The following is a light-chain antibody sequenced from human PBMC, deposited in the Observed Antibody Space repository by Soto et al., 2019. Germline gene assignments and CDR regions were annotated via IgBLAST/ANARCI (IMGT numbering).Light chain of an antibody. J-gene: IGKJ1*01. V-gene: IGKV1-39*01. CDR2: AAS. CDR3: QQSYSTPWT. CDR1: QSISSY. Sequence: DIHMTQSPSTLSGSVGDRVTITCRASQSISSYLNWYQQKPGKAPKLLIYAASSLQSGVPSRFSGSGSGTDFTLTISSLQPEDFATYYCQQSYSTPWTFGQGTKVDI.